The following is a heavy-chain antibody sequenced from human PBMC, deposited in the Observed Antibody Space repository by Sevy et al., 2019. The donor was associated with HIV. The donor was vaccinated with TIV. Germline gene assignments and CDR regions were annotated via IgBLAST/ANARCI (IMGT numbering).Heavy chain of an antibody. V-gene: IGHV3-74*01. D-gene: IGHD3-22*01. CDR2: INSDGSST. CDR1: GFTFSSYW. J-gene: IGHJ3*02. Sequence: GGSLRLSCAASGFTFSSYWMHWVRQAPGKGLVWVSRINSDGSSTNFADSVKGRFTMSRDNAKNTLCLQMNSLRAEDTAVDYCARDWVYDTSGYYFEAAFDIWGQGTMVTVSS. CDR3: ARDWVYDTSGYYFEAAFDI.